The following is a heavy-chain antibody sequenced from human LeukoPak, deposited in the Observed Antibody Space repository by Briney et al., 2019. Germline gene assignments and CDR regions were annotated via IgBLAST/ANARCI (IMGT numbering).Heavy chain of an antibody. CDR2: IYTSGST. J-gene: IGHJ4*02. V-gene: IGHV4-61*02. Sequence: SETLSLTCTVSGGSISSGSYYWSWIRQPAGKGLEWIGRIYTSGSTNYNPSLKSRVTISVDTSKNQFSLKLSSVTAADTAVYYCARARRITGYFDYWGQGTLVTVSS. CDR1: GGSISSGSYY. CDR3: ARARRITGYFDY. D-gene: IGHD3-16*01.